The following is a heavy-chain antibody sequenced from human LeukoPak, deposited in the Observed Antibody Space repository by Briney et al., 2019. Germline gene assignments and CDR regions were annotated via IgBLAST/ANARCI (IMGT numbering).Heavy chain of an antibody. D-gene: IGHD3-10*01. Sequence: PGGSLRLSCAASGFAFNNYVLSWVRQAPGKGLECVAAISGTYRSTYYADSVKGRFTHSRDNSNKTLYLQMNSLAAEDTSVYYCVKDLSEGSSRTYGMDVWGQGTTVTVSS. CDR1: GFAFNNYV. CDR3: VKDLSEGSSRTYGMDV. V-gene: IGHV3-23*01. J-gene: IGHJ6*02. CDR2: ISGTYRST.